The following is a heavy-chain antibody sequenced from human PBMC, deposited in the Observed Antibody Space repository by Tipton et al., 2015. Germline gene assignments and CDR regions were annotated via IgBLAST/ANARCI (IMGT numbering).Heavy chain of an antibody. D-gene: IGHD2-2*02. J-gene: IGHJ5*02. Sequence: TLSLTCIVSGASISSSRYYWDWIRQPPGKGLEWIGYIYSSGSTNYAPSLESRVTMSIDTSKNQFSLTLTSVNTADTAIYYCAGGAYTYNWFDPWGQGTLVTVSS. CDR3: AGGAYTYNWFDP. CDR1: GASISSSRYY. V-gene: IGHV4-61*05. CDR2: IYSSGST.